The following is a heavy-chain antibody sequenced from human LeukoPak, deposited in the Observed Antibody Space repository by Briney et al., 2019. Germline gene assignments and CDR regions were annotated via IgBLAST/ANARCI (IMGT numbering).Heavy chain of an antibody. CDR1: GFTFSSYW. V-gene: IGHV4-38-2*02. J-gene: IGHJ4*02. CDR2: IYHSGST. D-gene: IGHD1-20*01. Sequence: GSLRLSCAASGFTFSSYWMSWVRQAPGKGLEWIGSIYHSGSTYYNPSLKSRVTISVDTSKNQFSLKLSSVTAADTAVYYCARDINWNDYYFDYWGQGTLVTVSS. CDR3: ARDINWNDYYFDY.